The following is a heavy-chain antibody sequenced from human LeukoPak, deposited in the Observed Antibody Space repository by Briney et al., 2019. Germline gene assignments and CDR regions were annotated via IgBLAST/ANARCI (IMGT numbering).Heavy chain of an antibody. J-gene: IGHJ4*02. V-gene: IGHV1-24*01. CDR3: ATSAVRLGELSLLSYFDY. CDR2: FDPEDGET. D-gene: IGHD3-16*02. CDR1: GYTLTELS. Sequence: ASVKVSCKVSGYTLTELSMHWVRQAPGKGLEWMGGFDPEDGETIYAQKFQGRVTMTEDTSTDTAYMELSSLRSEDTAVYYCATSAVRLGELSLLSYFDYWGQGTLVTVSS.